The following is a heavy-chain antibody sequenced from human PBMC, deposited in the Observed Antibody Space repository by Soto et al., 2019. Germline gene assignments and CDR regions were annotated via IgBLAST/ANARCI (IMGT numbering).Heavy chain of an antibody. Sequence: GGSLRLSCAASGFTFSDYYMDWVRQAPGKGLEWVGRSKNKADGYTTEYAASVKGRFTISRDGSKNSLFLQMNSLKTEDTAVYYCATLFTVVTQTDAFDIWGQGTMVTVSS. CDR2: SKNKADGYTT. J-gene: IGHJ3*02. V-gene: IGHV3-72*01. CDR1: GFTFSDYY. D-gene: IGHD2-21*02. CDR3: ATLFTVVTQTDAFDI.